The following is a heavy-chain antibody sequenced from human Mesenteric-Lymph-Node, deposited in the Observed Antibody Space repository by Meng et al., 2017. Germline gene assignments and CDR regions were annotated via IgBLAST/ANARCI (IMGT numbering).Heavy chain of an antibody. J-gene: IGHJ5*02. CDR3: ASNPTGTRGNWFDP. V-gene: IGHV4-30-4*01. Sequence: VQPQESGPGLVKPSQTLSLTFTVSGGSISSGDYYWSWIRQPPGKGLEWIGYIYYSGSTYYNPSLKSRVTISVDTSKNQFSLKLSSVTAADTAVYYCASNPTGTRGNWFDPWGQGTLVTVSS. D-gene: IGHD1-7*01. CDR1: GGSISSGDYY. CDR2: IYYSGST.